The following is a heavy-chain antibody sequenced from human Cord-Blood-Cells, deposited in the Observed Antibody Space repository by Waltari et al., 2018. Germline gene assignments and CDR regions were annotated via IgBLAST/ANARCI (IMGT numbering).Heavy chain of an antibody. Sequence: QVQLQESGPGLVKPSETLSLTCAVSGYSISSGYSWGWIRQPPGKGLEWIGSIYHSGSTYYNPSLKSRVTISVDTSKNQFSLKLSSVTAADTAVYYCARADSSGYYFDYWGQGTLVTVSS. D-gene: IGHD3-22*01. J-gene: IGHJ4*02. V-gene: IGHV4-38-2*01. CDR3: ARADSSGYYFDY. CDR2: IYHSGST. CDR1: GYSISSGYS.